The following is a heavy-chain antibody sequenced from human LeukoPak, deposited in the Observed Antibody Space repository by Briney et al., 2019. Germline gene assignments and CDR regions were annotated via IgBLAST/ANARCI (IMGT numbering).Heavy chain of an antibody. CDR2: ISAYNGNT. Sequence: ASVKVSCKASGYTFTSYGISWVRQAPGQGLEWMGWISAYNGNTNYAQKLQGRVTMTTDTSTSTAYMELRSLRSDDTAVYYCARVSGDYEDADFDYWGQGTLVTVSS. V-gene: IGHV1-18*01. D-gene: IGHD4-17*01. J-gene: IGHJ4*02. CDR3: ARVSGDYEDADFDY. CDR1: GYTFTSYG.